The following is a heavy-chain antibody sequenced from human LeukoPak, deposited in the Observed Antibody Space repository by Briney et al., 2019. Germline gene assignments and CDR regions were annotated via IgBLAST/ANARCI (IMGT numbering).Heavy chain of an antibody. CDR2: INHSGST. Sequence: ETLSLTCAVYGGSFSGYYWSWIRQPPGKGLEWIGEINHSGSTNYNPSLKSRVTISVDTSKNQFSLKLSSVTAADTALYYCARIPLIAAAGPDPIDYWGQGTLVTVSS. CDR3: ARIPLIAAAGPDPIDY. CDR1: GGSFSGYY. J-gene: IGHJ4*02. D-gene: IGHD6-13*01. V-gene: IGHV4-34*01.